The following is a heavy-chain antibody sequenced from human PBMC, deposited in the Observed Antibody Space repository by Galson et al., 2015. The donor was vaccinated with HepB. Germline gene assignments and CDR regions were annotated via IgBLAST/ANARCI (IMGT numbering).Heavy chain of an antibody. J-gene: IGHJ3*01. D-gene: IGHD1-14*01. Sequence: SLRLSCAASGFTFTKYAMHWVRQAPGKGLEWVATISYDGSKKYYAESVKGPFTISRDNSKSTLYLQMNSLRPEDTAVYYCVRTELMANLDTFDVWGRGTMVTVSS. CDR3: VRTELMANLDTFDV. CDR1: GFTFTKYA. CDR2: ISYDGSKK. V-gene: IGHV3-30-3*01.